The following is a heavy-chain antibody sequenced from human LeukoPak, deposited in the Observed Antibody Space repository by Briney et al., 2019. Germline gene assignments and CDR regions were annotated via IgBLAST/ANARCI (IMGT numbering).Heavy chain of an antibody. CDR2: IYYSGST. CDR3: ARLPRSGSYPSVDY. J-gene: IGHJ4*02. V-gene: IGHV4-39*01. Sequence: SETLSLTCTVSGGSISSSSYYWGWIRQPPGKGLEWIGSIYYSGSTYYNPSLKSRVTISVDTSKNQFSLKLSSVTAADTAVYYCARLPRSGSYPSVDYWGQGTLVTVSS. D-gene: IGHD1-26*01. CDR1: GGSISSSSYY.